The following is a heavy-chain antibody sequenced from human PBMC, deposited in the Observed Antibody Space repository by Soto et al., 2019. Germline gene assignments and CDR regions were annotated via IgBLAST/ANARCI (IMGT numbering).Heavy chain of an antibody. CDR2: ISYDGSNK. Sequence: QVQLVESGGGVVQPGRSLRLSCAASGFTFSSYGMHWVRQAPGKGLEWVAVISYDGSNKYYADSVKGRFTISRDNSKNTLYLQMNSLRAEDTAVYYCAKDGYDFWSGYFAFRPGYYYYYYMDVWGKGTTVTVSS. J-gene: IGHJ6*03. CDR1: GFTFSSYG. CDR3: AKDGYDFWSGYFAFRPGYYYYYYMDV. V-gene: IGHV3-30*18. D-gene: IGHD3-3*01.